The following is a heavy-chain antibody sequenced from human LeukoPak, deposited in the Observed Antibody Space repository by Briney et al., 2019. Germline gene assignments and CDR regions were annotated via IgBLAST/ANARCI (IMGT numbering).Heavy chain of an antibody. J-gene: IGHJ2*01. V-gene: IGHV4-61*02. D-gene: IGHD3-3*01. CDR2: IYTSGST. CDR1: GGSISSGSYY. Sequence: PSQTLSLTCTVSGGSISSGSYYWSWIRQPAGKGLEWIGRIYTSGSTNYNPSLKSRVTISVDTSKNQFSLKLSSVTAADTAVYYCARDLNPTFGGGNWYFDLWGRGTLVTVSS. CDR3: ARDLNPTFGGGNWYFDL.